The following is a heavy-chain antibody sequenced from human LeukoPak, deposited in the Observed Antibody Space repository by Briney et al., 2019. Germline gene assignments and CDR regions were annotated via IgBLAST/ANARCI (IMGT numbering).Heavy chain of an antibody. CDR3: ARVRIGYYGSGTRTNWFDP. D-gene: IGHD3-10*01. CDR2: INHSGST. CDR1: GGSFSGYY. V-gene: IGHV4-34*01. Sequence: SETLSLTCAVYGGSFSGYYWSWIRQPPGKGLEWIGEINHSGSTNYNPSLKSRVTISVDTSKNQFSLKLGSVTAADTAVYYCARVRIGYYGSGTRTNWFDPWGQGTLVTVSS. J-gene: IGHJ5*02.